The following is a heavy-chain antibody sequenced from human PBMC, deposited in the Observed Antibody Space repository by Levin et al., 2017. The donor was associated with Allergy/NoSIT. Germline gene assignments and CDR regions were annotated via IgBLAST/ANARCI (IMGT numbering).Heavy chain of an antibody. J-gene: IGHJ4*02. D-gene: IGHD3-22*01. CDR2: IYYSGST. CDR3: ARLAVTMIVVDQHWADDY. V-gene: IGHV4-39*01. CDR1: GGSISSSSYY. Sequence: SETLSLTCTVSGGSISSSSYYWGWIRQPPGKGLEWIGSIYYSGSTYYNPSLKSRVTISVDTSKNQFSLKLSSVTAADTAVYYCARLAVTMIVVDQHWADDYWGQGTLVTVSS.